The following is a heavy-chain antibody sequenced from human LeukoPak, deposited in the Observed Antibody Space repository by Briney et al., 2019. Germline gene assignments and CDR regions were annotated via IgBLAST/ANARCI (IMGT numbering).Heavy chain of an antibody. CDR2: RFYGGSA. CDR1: GGSINNYY. J-gene: IGHJ6*03. D-gene: IGHD6-13*01. CDR3: ARNHGVGFGTHSSSWTLYYYYYYMDV. Sequence: PSETLSLTCTVSGGSINNYYCTWIRQPPGKGLEWIGSRFYGGSASYNSSLASRAIISMGTSKNQFSLKLTSMTAADTAVYYCARNHGVGFGTHSSSWTLYYYYYYMDVWGKGTTVTVSS. V-gene: IGHV4-59*12.